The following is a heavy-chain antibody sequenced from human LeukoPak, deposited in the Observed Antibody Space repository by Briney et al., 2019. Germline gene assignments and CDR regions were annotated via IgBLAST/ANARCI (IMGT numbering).Heavy chain of an antibody. CDR1: GFSFSTHG. J-gene: IGHJ4*02. CDR2: IGRRGSYI. Sequence: GGSLRLSCAASGFSFSTHGMNWVRQGPGKGLEWVSSIGRRGSYIDYADSVKGRFTISRDDAKNSLYLQMNSLRAEDTAVYYCARDFSGSYYVDYWGQGTLVTVSS. CDR3: ARDFSGSYYVDY. D-gene: IGHD1-26*01. V-gene: IGHV3-21*01.